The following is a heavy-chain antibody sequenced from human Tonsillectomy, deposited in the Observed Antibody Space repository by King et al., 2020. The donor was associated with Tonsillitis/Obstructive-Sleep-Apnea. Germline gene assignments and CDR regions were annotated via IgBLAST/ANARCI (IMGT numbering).Heavy chain of an antibody. CDR3: ARVGNCSSTGCFDY. D-gene: IGHD2-2*03. Sequence: VQLQQWGAGLLKPSETLSLTCAVHGGSFRGNYWTWIRQPPGKGLEWIGEINHSGGTKYNPSLKGRATLSVDTPKSQFSLMLNSVTAADTAVYYCARVGNCSSTGCFDYWGQGTLVTVSS. J-gene: IGHJ4*02. CDR2: INHSGGT. CDR1: GGSFRGNY. V-gene: IGHV4-34*01.